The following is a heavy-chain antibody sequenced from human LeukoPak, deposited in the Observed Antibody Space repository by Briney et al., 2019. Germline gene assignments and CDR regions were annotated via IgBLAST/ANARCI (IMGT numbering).Heavy chain of an antibody. J-gene: IGHJ4*02. CDR1: GFTFSSYA. D-gene: IGHD3-9*01. Sequence: YPGGSLRLSCAASGFTFSSYAMSWVRQAPGKGLEWVSAISGSGGSTYYADSVKGRFTISRDNSKNKLYLQMNSLRAEDTAVYYCAKVKYFDWLSYFDYWGQGTLVTVSS. CDR2: ISGSGGST. CDR3: AKVKYFDWLSYFDY. V-gene: IGHV3-23*01.